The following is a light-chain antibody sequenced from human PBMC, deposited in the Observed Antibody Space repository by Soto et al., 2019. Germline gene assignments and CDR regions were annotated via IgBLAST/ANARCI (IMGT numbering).Light chain of an antibody. CDR2: DAS. CDR3: QQYNGYSPWT. CDR1: QGVSKW. Sequence: DIQMTQSPSTLSASIGDRVTITCRASQGVSKWLAWYQQKPGKAPKVLIWDASTLHRGVSSRFSGSGSGTEFTLTISSLQPDDFATYYCQQYNGYSPWTFGQGTKVELK. J-gene: IGKJ1*01. V-gene: IGKV1-5*01.